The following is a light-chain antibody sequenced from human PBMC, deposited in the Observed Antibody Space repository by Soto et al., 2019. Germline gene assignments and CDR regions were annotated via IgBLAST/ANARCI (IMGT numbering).Light chain of an antibody. J-gene: IGKJ3*01. CDR2: RAS. V-gene: IGKV3-20*01. CDR1: QNIDNDY. CDR3: KHYSSSPIFT. Sequence: ELALTQSPGTLSLSPGDRVTLSCRASQNIDNDYLACEQQTPCQAPRLLIYRASNRAAGIPARFSGSGSGTDFSLTINRLEPEDFAMYYCKHYSSSPIFTFGPGTKVDI.